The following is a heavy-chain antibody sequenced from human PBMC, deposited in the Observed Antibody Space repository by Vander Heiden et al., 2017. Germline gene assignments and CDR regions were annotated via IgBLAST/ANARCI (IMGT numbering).Heavy chain of an antibody. V-gene: IGHV3-53*01. D-gene: IGHD3-10*01. J-gene: IGHJ1*01. CDR1: GFTVSSNY. CDR2: IYSGGST. CDR3: ARDGTGTPYYYGSGSYLHD. Sequence: EVQLVESGGGLIQPGGSLSLSCAASGFTVSSNYMGWVRQAPGKGLEWVSVIYSGGSTYYADSVKGRFTISRDNSKNPLYLQMNSLRAEDTAVYYCARDGTGTPYYYGSGSYLHDWCQGTLVTLSS.